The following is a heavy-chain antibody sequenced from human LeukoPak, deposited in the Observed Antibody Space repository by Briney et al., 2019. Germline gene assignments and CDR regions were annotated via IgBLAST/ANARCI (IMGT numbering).Heavy chain of an antibody. D-gene: IGHD2-15*01. V-gene: IGHV3-23*01. CDR2: ISDSGGDT. J-gene: IGHJ4*02. Sequence: GGSLRLSCAASGFTFSSYAMTWVRQAPGKGLEWVSGISDSGGDTYYADSVKGRFTVSRDNSRNTQYLQMNSLRAEDMAIYYCAKLPGFCSGGSCYSGWGQGALVTVSS. CDR1: GFTFSSYA. CDR3: AKLPGFCSGGSCYSG.